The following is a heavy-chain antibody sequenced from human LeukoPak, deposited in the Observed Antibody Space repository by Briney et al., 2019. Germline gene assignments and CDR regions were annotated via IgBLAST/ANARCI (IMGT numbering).Heavy chain of an antibody. CDR2: IYFSGST. D-gene: IGHD1-1*01. CDR3: ATGTTGFDY. V-gene: IGHV4-59*01. J-gene: IGHJ4*02. CDR1: GGSISSYY. Sequence: PSETLSLTCTVSGGSISSYYWSWIRQPPGQGLEWIGYIYFSGSTTYNPSLKSRVTISVDTSKNQFSLKRSSVTAADTAVYYCATGTTGFDYWGQGILVTVSS.